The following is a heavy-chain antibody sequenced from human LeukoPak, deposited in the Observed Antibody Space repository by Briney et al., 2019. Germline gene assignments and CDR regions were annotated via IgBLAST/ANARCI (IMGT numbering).Heavy chain of an antibody. Sequence: GGSLKLSCAASGFTFSGSAMHWVLQASGKELEWVGRIRSKANSYATAYAASVKGRFTISRDDSKNTAYLQMNSLKTEDTAVYYCTRHLYCSSTSCYGDWFDPWGQGTLVTVSS. CDR2: IRSKANSYAT. J-gene: IGHJ5*02. V-gene: IGHV3-73*01. CDR3: TRHLYCSSTSCYGDWFDP. CDR1: GFTFSGSA. D-gene: IGHD2-2*01.